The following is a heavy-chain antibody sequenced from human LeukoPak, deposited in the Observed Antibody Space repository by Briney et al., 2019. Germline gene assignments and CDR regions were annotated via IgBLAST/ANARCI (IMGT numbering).Heavy chain of an antibody. D-gene: IGHD1-26*01. J-gene: IGHJ4*02. Sequence: GGSLRLSCAASGFTVSSNYMSWVRQAPGKGPEWVSVIYSGGSTYYADSVKGRFTISRDNSKNTLYLQMNSLRAEDTAVYYCARNEYSGSLDYWGQGTLVTVSS. CDR2: IYSGGST. CDR3: ARNEYSGSLDY. CDR1: GFTVSSNY. V-gene: IGHV3-53*01.